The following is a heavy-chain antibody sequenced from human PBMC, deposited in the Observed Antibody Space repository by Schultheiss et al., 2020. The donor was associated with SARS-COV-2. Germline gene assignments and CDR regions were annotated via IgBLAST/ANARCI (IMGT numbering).Heavy chain of an antibody. CDR1: GGSFSGYY. CDR3: ARDPEKNYFDY. J-gene: IGHJ4*02. Sequence: SETLSLTCAVYGGSFSGYYWSWIRQPPGKGLEWIGYIYHSGSTNYNPSLKSRVTISVDTSKNQFSLKLSSVTAADTAVYYCARDPEKNYFDYWGQGTLVTVSS. CDR2: IYHSGST. V-gene: IGHV4-34*01.